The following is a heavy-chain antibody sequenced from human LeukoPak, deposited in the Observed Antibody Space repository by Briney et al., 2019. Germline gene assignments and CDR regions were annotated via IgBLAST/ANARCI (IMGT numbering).Heavy chain of an antibody. CDR3: ARDPAGDPYYYYYYMDV. J-gene: IGHJ6*03. V-gene: IGHV3-30*01. Sequence: RPGGSLRLSCAASGFTFSSYAMHWVRQAPGKGLEWVAVISYDGSNKYYADSVKGRFTISRDNSKNTLYLQMNSLRAEDTAVYYCARDPAGDPYYYYYYMDVWGKGTTVTVSS. CDR1: GFTFSSYA. CDR2: ISYDGSNK.